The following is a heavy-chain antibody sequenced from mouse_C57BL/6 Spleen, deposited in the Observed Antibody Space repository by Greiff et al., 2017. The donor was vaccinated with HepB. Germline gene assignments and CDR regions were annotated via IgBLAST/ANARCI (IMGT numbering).Heavy chain of an antibody. V-gene: IGHV1-82*01. CDR3: ARRGADYYYGNPPYYYAMDY. D-gene: IGHD2-1*01. Sequence: QVQLKQSGPELVKPGASVKISCKASGYAFSSSWMNWVKQRPGKGLEWIGRIYPGDGDTNYNGKFKGKATLTADKSSSTAYMQLSSLTSEDSAVYFCARRGADYYYGNPPYYYAMDYWGQGTSVTVSS. CDR1: GYAFSSSW. J-gene: IGHJ4*01. CDR2: IYPGDGDT.